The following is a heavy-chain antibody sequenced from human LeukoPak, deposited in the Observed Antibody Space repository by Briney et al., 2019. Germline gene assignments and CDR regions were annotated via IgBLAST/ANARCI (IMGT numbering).Heavy chain of an antibody. Sequence: GRSLRLSCAVSGFTFDDYAMHWVRQVPGKGLEWVAGISWNSDTRGYVDSVKGRFAISRDNAKKSLYLQMNSLRAEDTAVYYCARTRTTVTYYFDYWGQGTLVTVSS. CDR1: GFTFDDYA. CDR2: ISWNSDTR. J-gene: IGHJ4*02. V-gene: IGHV3-9*01. CDR3: ARTRTTVTYYFDY. D-gene: IGHD4-17*01.